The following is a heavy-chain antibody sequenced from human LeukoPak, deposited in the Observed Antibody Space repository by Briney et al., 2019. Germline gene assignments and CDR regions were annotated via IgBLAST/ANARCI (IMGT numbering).Heavy chain of an antibody. CDR2: INWKGVSR. D-gene: IGHD6-19*01. J-gene: IGHJ3*02. CDR3: ARDYDSSGWYRGAFDI. Sequence: GGSLRLSCAASGFTFDDYGMSWVRQAPGKGLEWVAGINWKGVSRAYADSVKGRFTISRDNAKNSIFLEMNGLTGEDTAFYYCARDYDSSGWYRGAFDIWGQGTMVTVSS. CDR1: GFTFDDYG. V-gene: IGHV3-20*04.